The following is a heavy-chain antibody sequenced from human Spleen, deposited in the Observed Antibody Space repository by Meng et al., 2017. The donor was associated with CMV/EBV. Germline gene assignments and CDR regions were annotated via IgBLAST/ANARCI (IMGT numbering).Heavy chain of an antibody. D-gene: IGHD5/OR15-5a*01. Sequence: GSLRLSCAASGFTFSSYAMHWVRQAPGKGLEWVAVISYDGSNKYYADSVKGRFTISRDNSKNTLYLQMNSLRAEDTAVYYCARVSVYVGSGYYYGMDVWGQGTTVTVSS. CDR3: ARVSVYVGSGYYYGMDV. CDR2: ISYDGSNK. J-gene: IGHJ6*02. CDR1: GFTFSSYA. V-gene: IGHV3-30-3*01.